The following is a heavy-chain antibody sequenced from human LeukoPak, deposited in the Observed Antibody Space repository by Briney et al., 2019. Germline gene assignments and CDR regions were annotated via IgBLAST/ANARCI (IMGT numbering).Heavy chain of an antibody. CDR3: AKDAESDAFDI. J-gene: IGHJ3*02. CDR1: GFTFSSYG. V-gene: IGHV3-30*02. Sequence: GGSLRLSCAASGFTFSSYGMHWVRQAPGKGLEWVAVIWYDGSNKYYADSVKGRFTISRDNSKNTLYLQMNSLRAEDTAVYYCAKDAESDAFDIWGQGTMVTVSS. CDR2: IWYDGSNK. D-gene: IGHD1-14*01.